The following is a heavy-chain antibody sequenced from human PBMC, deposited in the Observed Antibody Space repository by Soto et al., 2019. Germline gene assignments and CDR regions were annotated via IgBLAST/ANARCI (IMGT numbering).Heavy chain of an antibody. V-gene: IGHV4-39*01. CDR2: MYYSGSA. CDR1: GGSISSSNYH. Sequence: QLQLQESGPGLVKPSETLSLTCTVSGGSISSSNYHWGWIRQPPGKGLEWIGSMYYSGSAYYNPSLTTRVTTSVDTSKKQSSLELTSVTAADAAVYHCARHVGKGPPGSWGQGTLVTVSS. D-gene: IGHD1-26*01. J-gene: IGHJ4*02. CDR3: ARHVGKGPPGS.